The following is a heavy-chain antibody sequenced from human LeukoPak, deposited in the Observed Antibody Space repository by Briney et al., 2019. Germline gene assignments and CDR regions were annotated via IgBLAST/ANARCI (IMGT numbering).Heavy chain of an antibody. J-gene: IGHJ6*02. CDR1: GGPITSNTYH. Sequence: PSETLSLTCTVSGGPITSNTYHWGWMRQPPGKGLEWIGTIFYSGSPYYSPSLKSRVTISKDTSKNQFSLKLYSVTAADTAVYYCARSRLGDKDVWGQGTTVTVSS. V-gene: IGHV4-39*07. CDR2: IFYSGSP. CDR3: ARSRLGDKDV.